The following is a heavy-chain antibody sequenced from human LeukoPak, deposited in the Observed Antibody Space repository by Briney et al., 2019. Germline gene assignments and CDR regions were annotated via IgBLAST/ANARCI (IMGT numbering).Heavy chain of an antibody. J-gene: IGHJ6*02. CDR3: AKVRGWYDYYYYYGMDV. D-gene: IGHD6-19*01. Sequence: GGSLRLSCAASGFTFSSYAMSWVRQAPGKGLEWVSAISGSGGSTYYADSVKGRFTISRDNSKNTLYLQMNSLRAEDTAVYYCAKVRGWYDYYYYYGMDVWGQGTTVTVSS. CDR2: ISGSGGST. V-gene: IGHV3-23*01. CDR1: GFTFSSYA.